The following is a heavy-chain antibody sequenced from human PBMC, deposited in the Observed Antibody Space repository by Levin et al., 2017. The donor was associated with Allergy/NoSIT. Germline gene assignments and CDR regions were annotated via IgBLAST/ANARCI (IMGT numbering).Heavy chain of an antibody. V-gene: IGHV3-7*01. CDR2: IKQDGSEK. Sequence: PGGSLRLSCAASGFSFNSHWMSWVRQAPGKGLEWVADIKQDGSEKNYVDPVKGRFTISRDNAKNSVYLQMNSLRAEDTAVYFCARGPPGHYWTGVVPAARPSYYDYGMDVWGQGTTVTVSS. D-gene: IGHD2-2*01. J-gene: IGHJ6*02. CDR1: GFSFNSHW. CDR3: ARGPPGHYWTGVVPAARPSYYDYGMDV.